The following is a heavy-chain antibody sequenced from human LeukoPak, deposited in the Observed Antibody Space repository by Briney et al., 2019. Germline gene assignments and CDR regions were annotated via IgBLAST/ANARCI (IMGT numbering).Heavy chain of an antibody. V-gene: IGHV3-30*04. D-gene: IGHD4-17*01. CDR3: ARDRAYGDYRDAFDI. Sequence: GGSLRLSCAASGFTFSSYAMHWVRQAPGKGLEWVAVISYDGSNKYYADSVKGRFTISRDNSKNTLYLQMNSLRAEDTAVCYCARDRAYGDYRDAFDIWGQGTMVTVSS. J-gene: IGHJ3*02. CDR2: ISYDGSNK. CDR1: GFTFSSYA.